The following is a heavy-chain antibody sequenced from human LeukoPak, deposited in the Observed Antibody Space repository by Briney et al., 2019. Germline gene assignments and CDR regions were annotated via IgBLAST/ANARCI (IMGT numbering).Heavy chain of an antibody. CDR3: ARTQWELLGRYFQH. V-gene: IGHV4-4*02. D-gene: IGHD1-26*01. J-gene: IGHJ1*01. Sequence: SETLSLTCAVSGGSISSSNWWSWVRQPPGKGLEWIGEIYHSGSTNYNPSLKSRVTISVDKSKNQFSLKLSSVTAADTAVNYCARTQWELLGRYFQHWGQGTLVTVSS. CDR1: GGSISSSNW. CDR2: IYHSGST.